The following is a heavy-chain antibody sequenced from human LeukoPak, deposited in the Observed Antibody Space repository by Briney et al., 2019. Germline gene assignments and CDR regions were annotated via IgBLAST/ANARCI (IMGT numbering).Heavy chain of an antibody. CDR1: EFILSSYA. J-gene: IGHJ6*02. CDR3: ARERGSGSPYYYYYGMDV. D-gene: IGHD3-10*01. CDR2: IGGNGAHP. Sequence: GGSLRLSCEASEFILSSYAMSWVRQAPGKGLEWVSSIGGNGAHPYYADSVKGRFTISRDNAKNSLYLQMNSLRAEDTAVYYCARERGSGSPYYYYYGMDVWGQGTTVTVSS. V-gene: IGHV3-21*01.